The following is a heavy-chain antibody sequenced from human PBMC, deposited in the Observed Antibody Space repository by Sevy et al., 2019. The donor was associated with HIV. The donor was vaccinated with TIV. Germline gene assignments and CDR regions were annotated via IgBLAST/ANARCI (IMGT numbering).Heavy chain of an antibody. D-gene: IGHD6-19*01. J-gene: IGHJ5*02. CDR3: AKGYSSGPYNWFDP. Sequence: WGSLRLSCAASGFTFSSYDMHWVRQAPGKGLEWVAVISYDGSNKYYADSVKGRFTISRDNSKNTLYLQMNSLRAEDTAVYYCAKGYSSGPYNWFDPWGQGTLVTVSS. V-gene: IGHV3-30*18. CDR1: GFTFSSYD. CDR2: ISYDGSNK.